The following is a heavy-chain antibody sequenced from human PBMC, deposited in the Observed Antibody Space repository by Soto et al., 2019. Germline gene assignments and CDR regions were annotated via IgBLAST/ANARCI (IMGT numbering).Heavy chain of an antibody. D-gene: IGHD3-10*01. CDR3: ARHRGPAPVY. CDR1: GGSISGYY. J-gene: IGHJ4*02. V-gene: IGHV4-39*01. Sequence: QVQLQESGPGLVKPSETLSLTCTVSGGSISGYYRTWIRQPPGKGLEWVGSLFYGGTTDYNPSLKSRLTMSLDTSKNHFSLKLRSVTAAVTAVYYCARHRGPAPVYWGQGTLVTASS. CDR2: LFYGGTT.